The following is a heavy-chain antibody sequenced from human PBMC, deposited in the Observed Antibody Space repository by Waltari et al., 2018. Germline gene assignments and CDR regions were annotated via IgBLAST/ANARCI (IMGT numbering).Heavy chain of an antibody. D-gene: IGHD1-26*01. Sequence: QVQLVQSGAEVQKPGASVKVSSKASGYTFTSSGISWVRQAPGQGLEWMGWISAYNGNTNYAQKLQGRVTMTTDTSTSTAYMELRSLRSDDTAVYYCARGPSGSFEGDGAFDIWGQGTMVTVSS. CDR1: GYTFTSSG. V-gene: IGHV1-18*01. J-gene: IGHJ3*02. CDR2: ISAYNGNT. CDR3: ARGPSGSFEGDGAFDI.